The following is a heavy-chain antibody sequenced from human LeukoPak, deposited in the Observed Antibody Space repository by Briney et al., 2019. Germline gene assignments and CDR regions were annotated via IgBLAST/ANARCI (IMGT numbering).Heavy chain of an antibody. V-gene: IGHV3-30*03. J-gene: IGHJ4*02. CDR3: AINYDSSGYYPPYYFDY. CDR1: GFTFSSYG. CDR2: ISYDGSNK. Sequence: GGSLRLSCAASGFTFSSYGMHWVRQAPGKGLEWVAVISYDGSNKYYADSVKGRFTISRDNSKNTLYLQMNSLRAEDTAVYYCAINYDSSGYYPPYYFDYWGQGTLVTVSS. D-gene: IGHD3-22*01.